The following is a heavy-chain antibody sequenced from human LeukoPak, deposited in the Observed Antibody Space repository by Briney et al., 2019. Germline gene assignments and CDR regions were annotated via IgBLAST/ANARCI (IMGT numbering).Heavy chain of an antibody. V-gene: IGHV1-46*01. J-gene: IGHJ3*02. Sequence: ASVKVSCKASGYIFTSYYMYWVRQAPGQGLEWMGIINPSGGSIRSAQKFQGRVTMTRDTSTSTVYMELSSLRSEDTAVYYCARGRNYYDSSRYYYEGDAFDIWGQGTMVTVSS. CDR3: ARGRNYYDSSRYYYEGDAFDI. CDR2: INPSGGSI. CDR1: GYIFTSYY. D-gene: IGHD3-22*01.